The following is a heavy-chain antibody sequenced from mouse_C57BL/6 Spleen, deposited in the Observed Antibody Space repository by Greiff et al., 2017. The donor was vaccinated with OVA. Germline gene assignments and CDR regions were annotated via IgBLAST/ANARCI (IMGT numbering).Heavy chain of an antibody. Sequence: QVQLQQPGAELVKPGASVKLSCKASGYTFTSYWMHWVKQRPGQGLEWIGMIHPNSGSTNYNEKFKSKATLTVDKSSSTAYMQLSSLTSEDSAVYYCARVTREYYFDYWGQGTTLTVSS. V-gene: IGHV1-64*01. CDR3: ARVTREYYFDY. CDR1: GYTFTSYW. J-gene: IGHJ2*01. D-gene: IGHD2-1*01. CDR2: IHPNSGST.